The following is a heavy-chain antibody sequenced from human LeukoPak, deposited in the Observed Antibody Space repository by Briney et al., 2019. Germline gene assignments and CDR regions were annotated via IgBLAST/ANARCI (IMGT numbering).Heavy chain of an antibody. CDR2: IGNAGGA. CDR3: ARSYGIDAFDI. J-gene: IGHJ3*02. Sequence: PWGTLTLSCAASGFTISSYDMHWIRQATGKGLEWVSAIGNAGGAYYTASLKSRFTISRETAKNSLYLQMNSLSAGDTAVYYCARSYGIDAFDIWGQGTMVTVSS. D-gene: IGHD2-8*01. V-gene: IGHV3-13*01. CDR1: GFTISSYD.